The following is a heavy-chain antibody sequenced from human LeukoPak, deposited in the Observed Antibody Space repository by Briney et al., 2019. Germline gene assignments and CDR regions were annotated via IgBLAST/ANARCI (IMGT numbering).Heavy chain of an antibody. J-gene: IGHJ4*02. Sequence: PSETPSLTCTVSGGSISSSSYYWGWIRQPPGKGLEWIGSIYYSGSTYYNPSLKSRVTISVDTSKNQFSLKLSSVTAADTAVYYCALDVDTAMVRDYWGQGTLVTVSS. CDR3: ALDVDTAMVRDY. V-gene: IGHV4-39*05. D-gene: IGHD5-18*01. CDR2: IYYSGST. CDR1: GGSISSSSYY.